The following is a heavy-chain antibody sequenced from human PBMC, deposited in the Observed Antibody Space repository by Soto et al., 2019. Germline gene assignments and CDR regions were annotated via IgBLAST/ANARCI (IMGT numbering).Heavy chain of an antibody. Sequence: EVQLLESGGGLVQPGGSLRLSCAASGFTFSSYAMSWVRQAPGKGLEWVSAISGSGVSTYYADSVKGRFTISRDNSNNTLYLQINSLRAEDTAVYYCASPPTGNFDNRGQGTLVTVSS. V-gene: IGHV3-23*01. CDR2: ISGSGVST. CDR3: ASPPTGNFDN. D-gene: IGHD4-17*01. J-gene: IGHJ4*02. CDR1: GFTFSSYA.